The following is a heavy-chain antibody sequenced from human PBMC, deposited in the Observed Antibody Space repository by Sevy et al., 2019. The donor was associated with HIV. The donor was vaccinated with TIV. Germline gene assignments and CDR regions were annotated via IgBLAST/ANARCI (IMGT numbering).Heavy chain of an antibody. Sequence: GGSLRLSCAASGFDFSIYSMSWVRQAPGKGLEWVSTLSFGCGKINYADSVKGRFTISRDNSKSSVYLQMNSMRVEDTAVYYCAREGCTKPHDYWGQGTLVTVSS. CDR2: LSFGCGKI. V-gene: IGHV3-23*01. CDR3: AREGCTKPHDY. J-gene: IGHJ4*02. CDR1: GFDFSIYS. D-gene: IGHD2-8*01.